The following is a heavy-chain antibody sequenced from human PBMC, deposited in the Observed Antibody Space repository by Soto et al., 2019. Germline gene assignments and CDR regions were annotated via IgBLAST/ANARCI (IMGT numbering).Heavy chain of an antibody. CDR3: AKVELRFLEWLLYFGWFDP. J-gene: IGHJ5*02. CDR2: ISGSGGST. V-gene: IGHV3-23*01. CDR1: GFTFSSYA. Sequence: GGSLRLSCAASGFTFSSYAMSWVRQAPGKGLEWVSAISGSGGSTYYADSVKGRFTISRDNSKNTLYLKMNSLRAEDTAVYYCAKVELRFLEWLLYFGWFDPWGQGTLVTVSS. D-gene: IGHD3-3*01.